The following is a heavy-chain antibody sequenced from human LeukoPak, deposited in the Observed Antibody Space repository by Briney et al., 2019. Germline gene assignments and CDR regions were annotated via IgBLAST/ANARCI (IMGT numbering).Heavy chain of an antibody. J-gene: IGHJ2*01. CDR3: ATSYDSSGYYWSSWYFDL. D-gene: IGHD3-22*01. Sequence: GGSLRLSCAASGFTFSSYVMSWVRQAPGKGLEWVSSITSSSSYIYYADSVKGRFTISRDNARSSLYLQMNSLRAEDTAVYYCATSYDSSGYYWSSWYFDLWGRGTLVTVSS. CDR2: ITSSSSYI. CDR1: GFTFSSYV. V-gene: IGHV3-21*01.